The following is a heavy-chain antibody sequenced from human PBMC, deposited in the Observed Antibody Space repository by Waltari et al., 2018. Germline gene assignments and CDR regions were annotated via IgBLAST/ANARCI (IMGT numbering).Heavy chain of an antibody. D-gene: IGHD4-4*01. CDR1: GGSISSGSYY. V-gene: IGHV4-61*02. CDR2: IYTSGST. CDR3: ARDLGAYSNYHPFDY. Sequence: QVQLQESGPGLVKPSQTLSLTCTVSGGSISSGSYYWSWIRQPAGKGLEWIGRIYTSGSTNYNPSLKSRVTISVDTSKNQFSLKLSSVTAADTAVYYCARDLGAYSNYHPFDYWGQGTLVTVSS. J-gene: IGHJ4*02.